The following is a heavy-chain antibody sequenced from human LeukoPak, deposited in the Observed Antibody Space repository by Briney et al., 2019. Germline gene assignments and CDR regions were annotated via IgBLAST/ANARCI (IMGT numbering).Heavy chain of an antibody. V-gene: IGHV3-23*01. D-gene: IGHD5-12*01. CDR3: AKDREGLSSGYDLEYFDY. CDR2: VSGGGGTT. CDR1: GFTFSSYG. J-gene: IGHJ4*02. Sequence: RGSLRLSCAASGFTFSSYGMHWVRQAPGKGLEWVSAVSGGGGTTYYADSVKGRFTISRDNSKNTLFLQMNSLRAEDTAVYYCAKDREGLSSGYDLEYFDYWGQGTLVTVSS.